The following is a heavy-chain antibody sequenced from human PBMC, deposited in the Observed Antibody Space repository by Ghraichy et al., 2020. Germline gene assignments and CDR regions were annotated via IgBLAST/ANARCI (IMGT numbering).Heavy chain of an antibody. D-gene: IGHD3-22*01. J-gene: IGHJ4*02. CDR3: AKMEADSSGWDLFDY. CDR1: GFTFSSYG. Sequence: GGSLRLSCAASGFTFSSYGMHWVRQAPGKGLEWVAFIRYDGSNKYYADSVKGRFTISRDNSKNTLYLQMNSLRAEDTAVYYCAKMEADSSGWDLFDYWGQGTLVTVSS. V-gene: IGHV3-30*02. CDR2: IRYDGSNK.